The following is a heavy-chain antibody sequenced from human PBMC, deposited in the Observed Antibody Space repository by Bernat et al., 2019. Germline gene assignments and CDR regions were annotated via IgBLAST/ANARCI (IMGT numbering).Heavy chain of an antibody. CDR1: GFTFSSYG. D-gene: IGHD6-19*01. Sequence: QVQLVESGGVVVQPGRALRRSCAASGFTFSSYGMHWVRQAPGKGLEWVAVISYDGSNKYYADSVRGRFTISRDNSKNTLYLQMNSLRAEDTAVYYCAKDREAVAGYYYYGMDVWGQGTTVTVSS. V-gene: IGHV3-30*18. CDR3: AKDREAVAGYYYYGMDV. J-gene: IGHJ6*02. CDR2: ISYDGSNK.